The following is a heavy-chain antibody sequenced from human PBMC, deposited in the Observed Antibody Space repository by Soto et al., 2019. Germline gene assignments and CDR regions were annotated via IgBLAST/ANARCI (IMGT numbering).Heavy chain of an antibody. V-gene: IGHV1-3*01. Sequence: GASVKVSCKASGYTFTGYAMHWVRQAPGQRLEWMGWINPGNGNTKYSQKFQGRVTFTRDTSATTAYMELSSLRSEDTAVYSCARDHEYCISSSCYAEGFFDFWGQGTLVTVSS. CDR1: GYTFTGYA. CDR2: INPGNGNT. CDR3: ARDHEYCISSSCYAEGFFDF. J-gene: IGHJ4*02. D-gene: IGHD2-2*01.